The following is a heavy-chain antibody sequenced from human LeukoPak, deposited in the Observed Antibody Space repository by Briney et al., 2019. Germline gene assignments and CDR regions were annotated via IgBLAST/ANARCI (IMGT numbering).Heavy chain of an antibody. J-gene: IGHJ6*02. CDR2: ISAYNGNT. CDR1: GYTFTSYG. V-gene: IGHV1-18*01. Sequence: ASVKVSCKAPGYTFTSYGISWVRQAPGQGLEWMGWISAYNGNTNYAQKLQGRVTMTTDTSTSTAYMELRSLRSDDTAVYYCARDRRVQLEGEYYYGMDVWGQGTTVTVSS. D-gene: IGHD1-1*01. CDR3: ARDRRVQLEGEYYYGMDV.